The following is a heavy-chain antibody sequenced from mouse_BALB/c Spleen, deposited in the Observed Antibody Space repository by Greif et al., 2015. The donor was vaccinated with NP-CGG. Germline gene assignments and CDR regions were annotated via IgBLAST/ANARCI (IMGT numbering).Heavy chain of an antibody. Sequence: EVMLVESGGGLVQPGGSRKLSCAASGFTFSSFGMHWVRQAPEKGLEWVAYISSGSSTIYYADTVKGRFTIPRDNPKNTLFLQMTSLRSEDTAMYYCAREKDLVRFAYWGQGTLVTVSA. CDR3: AREKDLVRFAY. J-gene: IGHJ3*01. CDR2: ISSGSSTI. D-gene: IGHD2-10*02. CDR1: GFTFSSFG. V-gene: IGHV5-17*02.